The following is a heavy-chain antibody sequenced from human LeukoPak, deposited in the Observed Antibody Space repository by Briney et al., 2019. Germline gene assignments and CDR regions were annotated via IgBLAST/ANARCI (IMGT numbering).Heavy chain of an antibody. D-gene: IGHD3-3*01. CDR3: ARDRVDFWSGYDAFDI. CDR2: INSDGSSI. CDR1: GFTFRSYW. Sequence: GGSLRLSCAASGFTFRSYWMHWVRRAPGKGLVWVSRINSDGSSIAYADSVKGRYTISRDNAKNTLYLQMSSLRAEDTAVYYCARDRVDFWSGYDAFDIWGQGTMVTVSS. V-gene: IGHV3-74*01. J-gene: IGHJ3*02.